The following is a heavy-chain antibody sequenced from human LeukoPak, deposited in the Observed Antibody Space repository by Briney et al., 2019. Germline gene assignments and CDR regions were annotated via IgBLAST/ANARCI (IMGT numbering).Heavy chain of an antibody. CDR3: ARDLMTTPTWDFDY. CDR1: GYTFTGYY. D-gene: IGHD3-16*01. Sequence: ASVKVSCKCSGYTFTGYYMHWVRQAPGQGLEWMGCINPNSGTTNYAQKFQGRVTVTRDTSISTAYMELSRLESDDTAVYYCARDLMTTPTWDFDYWGQGTLVTVAS. V-gene: IGHV1-2*02. CDR2: INPNSGTT. J-gene: IGHJ4*02.